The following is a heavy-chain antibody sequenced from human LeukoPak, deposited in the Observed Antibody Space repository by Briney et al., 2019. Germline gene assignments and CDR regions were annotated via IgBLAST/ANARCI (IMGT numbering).Heavy chain of an antibody. V-gene: IGHV1-69*05. CDR1: GYTFTGYY. J-gene: IGHJ4*02. D-gene: IGHD2-2*01. Sequence: SVKVSCKASGYTFTGYYMHWVRQAPGQGLEWMGGIIPIFGTANYAQKFQGRVTITTDESTSTAYMELSSLRSEDTAVYYRASHNGVVGAGRYYFDYWGQGTLVTVSS. CDR2: IIPIFGTA. CDR3: ASHNGVVGAGRYYFDY.